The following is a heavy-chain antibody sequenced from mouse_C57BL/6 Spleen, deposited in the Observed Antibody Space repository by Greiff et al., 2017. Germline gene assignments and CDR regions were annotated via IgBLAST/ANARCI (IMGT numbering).Heavy chain of an antibody. V-gene: IGHV1-26*01. CDR1: GYTFTDYY. Sequence: EVQLQQSGPELVKPGASVKISCKASGYTFTDYYMNWVKQSHGKSLEWIGDINPNNGGTSYNQKFKGKATLTVDKSSSTAYMELRSLTSEDSAVYYCARWSTGDYAMDDWGQGTSVTGSS. J-gene: IGHJ4*01. CDR2: INPNNGGT. CDR3: ARWSTGDYAMDD.